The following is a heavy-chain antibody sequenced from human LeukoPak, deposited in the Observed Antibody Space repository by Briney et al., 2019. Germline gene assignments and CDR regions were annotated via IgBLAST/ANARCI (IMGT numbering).Heavy chain of an antibody. CDR1: GFSFGTYA. J-gene: IGHJ4*02. D-gene: IGHD1-14*01. Sequence: PGGSLRLSCAVSGFSFGTYAASWVRQAPGKGLEWVSAISADGDDTYYADSVKGRFTISRDNSMNTLYLQMDSLRAEDTAVYYCADFRKPQGLDYWGQGTLVTGSS. V-gene: IGHV3-23*01. CDR2: ISADGDDT. CDR3: ADFRKPQGLDY.